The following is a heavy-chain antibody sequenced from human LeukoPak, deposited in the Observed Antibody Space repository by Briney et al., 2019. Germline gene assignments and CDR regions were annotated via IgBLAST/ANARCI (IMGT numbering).Heavy chain of an antibody. CDR3: ARGRSPASSMVRGVRASSWFDP. CDR1: GGSFSGYY. V-gene: IGHV4-34*01. Sequence: SETLSLTSAVYGGSFSGYYWSWIRQPPGKGLEWIGEINHSGSTNYNPSLKSRVTISVDTSKNQFSLKLSSVTAADTAVYYCARGRSPASSMVRGVRASSWFDPWGQGTLVTVSS. J-gene: IGHJ5*02. CDR2: INHSGST. D-gene: IGHD3-10*01.